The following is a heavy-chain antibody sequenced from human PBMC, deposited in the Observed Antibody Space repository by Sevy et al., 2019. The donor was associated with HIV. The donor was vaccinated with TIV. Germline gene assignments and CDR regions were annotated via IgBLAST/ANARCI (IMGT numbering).Heavy chain of an antibody. CDR1: GGTFSSYA. D-gene: IGHD6-6*01. CDR3: ARESIAARPLDY. Sequence: ASVKVSCKASGGTFSSYAISWVRQAPGQGLEWMGGIIPILGIANYAQKFQGRVTITADKSTSTAYMELSSLRSEDTAVYYCARESIAARPLDYWGQGTLVTVSS. V-gene: IGHV1-69*10. J-gene: IGHJ4*02. CDR2: IIPILGIA.